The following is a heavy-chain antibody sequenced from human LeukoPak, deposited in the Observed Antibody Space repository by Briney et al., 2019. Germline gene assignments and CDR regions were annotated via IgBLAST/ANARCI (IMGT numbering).Heavy chain of an antibody. CDR2: ISGSGDTT. D-gene: IGHD2-2*01. V-gene: IGHV3-23*01. J-gene: IGHJ4*02. Sequence: GGSLRLSCAASGFTFSSYAMSWVRLAPGKGLEWVSTISGSGDTTYYADSVRGRFTISRDSSKNTLYLQMNSLRADNTAVYYCARTPQKFCSSSTCYPDYWGQGTLVTVSS. CDR1: GFTFSSYA. CDR3: ARTPQKFCSSSTCYPDY.